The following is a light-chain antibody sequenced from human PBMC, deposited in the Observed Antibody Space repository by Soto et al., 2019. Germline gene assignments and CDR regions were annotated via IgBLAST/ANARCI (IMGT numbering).Light chain of an antibody. Sequence: QSALTQPPSASGSPGQSATISCTGTSSDLGGYNYVSWYQQHPGKAPKLMIYEVSLRPSGVPDRFSGSKSGNTASLTVSGLQAEDEADYYCSSYAGSNNLIFGGGTKLTVL. CDR1: SSDLGGYNY. CDR3: SSYAGSNNLI. J-gene: IGLJ2*01. CDR2: EVS. V-gene: IGLV2-8*01.